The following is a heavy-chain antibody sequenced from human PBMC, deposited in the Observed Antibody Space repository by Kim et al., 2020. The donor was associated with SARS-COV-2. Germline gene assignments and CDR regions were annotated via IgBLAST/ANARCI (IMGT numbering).Heavy chain of an antibody. CDR1: GYTFTSYG. CDR3: AREPPAPRYFDWLLTARETLSYYYYGMDV. D-gene: IGHD3-9*01. J-gene: IGHJ6*02. Sequence: ASVKVSCKASGYTFTSYGISWVRQAPGQGLEWMGWISAYNGNTNYAQKLQGRVTMTTDTSTSTAYMELRSLRSDDTAVYYCAREPPAPRYFDWLLTARETLSYYYYGMDVWGQGTTVTVSS. CDR2: ISAYNGNT. V-gene: IGHV1-18*04.